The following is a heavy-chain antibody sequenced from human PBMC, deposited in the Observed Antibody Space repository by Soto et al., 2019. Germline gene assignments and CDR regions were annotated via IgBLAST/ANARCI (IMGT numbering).Heavy chain of an antibody. V-gene: IGHV3-53*01. J-gene: IGHJ3*01. D-gene: IGHD3-22*01. CDR1: GFTFSSND. CDR2: IYSGGST. CDR3: ATRPLLPGAP. Sequence: EVQLVESGGGLIQPGGSLRLSCAAYGFTFSSNDMNWVRHAPGKGLEWVSLIYSGGSTYYADSVKGRFTISRDNSKNTLYLQMSSLRAEDTAVYYCATRPLLPGAPWGQGTMVTVSS.